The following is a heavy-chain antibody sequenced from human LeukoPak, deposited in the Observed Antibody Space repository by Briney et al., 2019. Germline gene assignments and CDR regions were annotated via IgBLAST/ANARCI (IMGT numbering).Heavy chain of an antibody. Sequence: SETLSLTCTVSGGSISGSSYYWGWIRQPPGKGLERIGSIYYSGSTYYNPSLKSRVTIFVDTSKNQFSLKLSSVTAADTAMYYCARHEGRYYFDYWGQGTLVTVSS. CDR1: GGSISGSSYY. V-gene: IGHV4-39*01. J-gene: IGHJ4*02. CDR2: IYYSGST. CDR3: ARHEGRYYFDY.